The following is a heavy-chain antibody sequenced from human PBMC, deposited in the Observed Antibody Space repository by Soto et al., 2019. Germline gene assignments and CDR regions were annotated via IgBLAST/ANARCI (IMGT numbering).Heavy chain of an antibody. Sequence: QVQLVQSGAEVKTPGASVKVSCKASGYTFTDYDINWVRQAPGQGLEWVGRMNPNSGKTDYAQKFQARVTMIRDPSISTAYLELSSLGYEDTVVFYCSTWGRSGWHTAFFWGQGTLVTVAS. D-gene: IGHD6-25*01. CDR2: MNPNSGKT. CDR1: GYTFTDYD. J-gene: IGHJ4*02. CDR3: STWGRSGWHTAFF. V-gene: IGHV1-8*01.